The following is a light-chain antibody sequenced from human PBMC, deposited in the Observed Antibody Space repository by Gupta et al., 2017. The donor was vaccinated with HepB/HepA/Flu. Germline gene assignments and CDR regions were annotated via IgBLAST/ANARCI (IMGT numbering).Light chain of an antibody. CDR3: LDFDQYPLT. Sequence: DTQFTQSPSSLSASIGDTVTITCRASPGIRSHLAWLQQHPGRAPKLLISSASTLQGGVPSRCSGSGSGTEFTLTSSKLQAEDSATFFCLDFDQYPLTFGGGTKVEIK. J-gene: IGKJ4*01. CDR2: SAS. CDR1: PGIRSH. V-gene: IGKV1-9*01.